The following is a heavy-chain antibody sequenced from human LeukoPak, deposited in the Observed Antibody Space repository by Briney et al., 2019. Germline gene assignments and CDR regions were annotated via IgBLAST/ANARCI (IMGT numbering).Heavy chain of an antibody. CDR3: ARDEAFDI. CDR2: ISWNSGSI. CDR1: GFTLNDHA. J-gene: IGHJ3*02. Sequence: GGSLRLSSAGSGFTLNDHAVDWVRQAPGKGLEWVSGISWNSGSIGYADSVKGRFTISRDNAKNSLYLQMSSVRAEDTAVYYCARDEAFDIWGQGTMVTVSS. V-gene: IGHV3-9*01.